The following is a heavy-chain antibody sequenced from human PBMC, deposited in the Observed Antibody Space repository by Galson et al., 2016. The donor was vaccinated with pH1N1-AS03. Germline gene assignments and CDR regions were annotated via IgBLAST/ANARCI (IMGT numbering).Heavy chain of an antibody. CDR1: GTSVTTYY. J-gene: IGHJ4*02. D-gene: IGHD2-21*02. Sequence: LTCTVSGTSVTTYYWSWVRQPAGKGLEWIGRVYNNGNVNYNPSFKNRVTMSVDTSKNQLSLEVSFATAADTAVYYCASDHYCGTDCHYYFDDWAREPWSSS. V-gene: IGHV4-4*07. CDR3: ASDHYCGTDCHYYFDD. CDR2: VYNNGNV.